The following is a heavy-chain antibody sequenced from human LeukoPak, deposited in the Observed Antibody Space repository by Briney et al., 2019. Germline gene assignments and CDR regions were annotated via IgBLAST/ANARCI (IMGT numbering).Heavy chain of an antibody. CDR1: GYSFTTFG. V-gene: IGHV1-18*01. CDR3: ARAGATLTTHFDH. D-gene: IGHD4-11*01. CDR2: ISAYDGNT. J-gene: IGHJ4*02. Sequence: ASVKVSCKASGYSFTTFGISWVRQAPGQGLEWMGWISAYDGNTDYAQMLQGRITMTTDTSTSTAYMEVRSLRSDDTAVYYCARAGATLTTHFDHWGQGTLVTVSS.